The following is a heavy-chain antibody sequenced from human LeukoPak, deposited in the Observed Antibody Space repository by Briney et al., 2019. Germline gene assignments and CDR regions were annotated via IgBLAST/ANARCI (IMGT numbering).Heavy chain of an antibody. V-gene: IGHV1-69*05. Sequence: GASVKVSCKASGGTFSSYAISWVRQAPGQGLEWMGGIIPTFGTANYAQKFQGRVTITTDDSTSTAYMELSSLRSEDTAVYYCASGGIAVAFPFDYWGQGTLVTVSS. CDR3: ASGGIAVAFPFDY. J-gene: IGHJ4*02. D-gene: IGHD6-19*01. CDR2: IIPTFGTA. CDR1: GGTFSSYA.